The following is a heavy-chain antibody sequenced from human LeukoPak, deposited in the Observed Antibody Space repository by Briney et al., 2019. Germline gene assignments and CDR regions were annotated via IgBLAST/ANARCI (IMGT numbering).Heavy chain of an antibody. CDR3: ATPYYYDSSGYSDSFDY. D-gene: IGHD3-22*01. J-gene: IGHJ4*02. Sequence: ASVKVSCKVSGYTLTELSMHWVRQAPGKGLEWMGGFDPEDGETIYAQKFQGRVTMTKDTSTDTAYMELSSLRSEDTAVYYCATPYYYDSSGYSDSFDYWGQGTLVTVSS. CDR1: GYTLTELS. CDR2: FDPEDGET. V-gene: IGHV1-24*01.